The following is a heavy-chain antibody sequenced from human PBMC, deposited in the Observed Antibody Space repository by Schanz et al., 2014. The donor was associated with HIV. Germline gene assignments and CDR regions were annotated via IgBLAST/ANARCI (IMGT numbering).Heavy chain of an antibody. V-gene: IGHV3-7*04. D-gene: IGHD3-9*01. CDR3: ARGRYFDR. J-gene: IGHJ4*02. Sequence: EVQLLESGGGLVKPGRSLRLSCTTSGFTFSDYPVSWLRQAPGKGLEWVASIKEDGGEKFYVDSVKGRFTISRDNVKNSLYLQMNSLRAEDTALYYCARGRYFDRWGQGTLVTVSS. CDR1: GFTFSDYP. CDR2: IKEDGGEK.